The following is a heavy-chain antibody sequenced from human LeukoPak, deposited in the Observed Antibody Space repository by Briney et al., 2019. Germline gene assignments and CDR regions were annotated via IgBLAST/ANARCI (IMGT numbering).Heavy chain of an antibody. Sequence: PGGSLRLSCAASGFTFSRTWMSWVRQAPGKGLEWVGRIKSKTDGGTTDYAAPVKGRFTISRDDSKNTLYLQMSSLKTEDTAVYYCTTIRPGTGWFDPWGQGTLVTVSS. CDR3: TTIRPGTGWFDP. D-gene: IGHD6-13*01. J-gene: IGHJ5*02. CDR2: IKSKTDGGTT. V-gene: IGHV3-15*01. CDR1: GFTFSRTW.